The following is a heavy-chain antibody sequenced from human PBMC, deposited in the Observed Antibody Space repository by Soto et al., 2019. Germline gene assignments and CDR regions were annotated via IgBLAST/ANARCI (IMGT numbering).Heavy chain of an antibody. D-gene: IGHD3-22*01. CDR1: GGSISTTSYY. V-gene: IGHV4-39*01. CDR3: ARPFGDSSGYASYFDF. Sequence: SETLSLTCTFSGGSISTTSYYWGWIRQPPGKGLEWIGSIFYSESTYYNPSLKSRVTISVDTSKNQFSLKLSSVTAADTAVYYCARPFGDSSGYASYFDFWGQGTLVTVSS. CDR2: IFYSEST. J-gene: IGHJ4*02.